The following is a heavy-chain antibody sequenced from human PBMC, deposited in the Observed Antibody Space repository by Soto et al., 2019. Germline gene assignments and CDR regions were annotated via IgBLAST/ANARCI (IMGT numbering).Heavy chain of an antibody. J-gene: IGHJ4*02. CDR2: ISESGGIT. CDR3: AKVPTY. V-gene: IGHV3-23*01. Sequence: EVQLLESGGGLVQPGGSLRLSCAASGFTFSRDVMNWVRQAPGKGLEWVSGISESGGITYYADSVKGRFTISRDNSKNTLYLQMNILRAEDTAVYYCAKVPTYWGQGSLVTVSS. CDR1: GFTFSRDV.